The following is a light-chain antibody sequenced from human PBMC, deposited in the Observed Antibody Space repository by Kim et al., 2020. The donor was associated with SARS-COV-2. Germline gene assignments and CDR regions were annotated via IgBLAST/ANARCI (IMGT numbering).Light chain of an antibody. CDR3: SAWDNSLNAWV. J-gene: IGLJ3*02. Sequence: QTATLTCTGNSNNVDYQGAAWLQQHQGQPPKLLSYRNNNRPSGISERLSASRSGNTASLTITGLQPEDEADYYCSAWDNSLNAWVFGGGTQLTVL. CDR2: RNN. V-gene: IGLV10-54*01. CDR1: SNNVDYQG.